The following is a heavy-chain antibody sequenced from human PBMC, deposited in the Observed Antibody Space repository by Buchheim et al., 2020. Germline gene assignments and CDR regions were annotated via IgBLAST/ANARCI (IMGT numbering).Heavy chain of an antibody. V-gene: IGHV1-69*06. CDR1: GGTFSSYA. J-gene: IGHJ6*02. CDR3: AGTVVTIFGVVNPGRIWYYYGMDV. D-gene: IGHD3-3*01. CDR2: IIPIFGTA. Sequence: QVQLVQSGAEVKKPGSSVKVSCKASGGTFSSYAISWVRQAPGQGLDWMGGIIPIFGTANYAQKFQGRVTITADKSTSTAYMELSSLRSEDTAVDYCAGTVVTIFGVVNPGRIWYYYGMDVWGQGTT.